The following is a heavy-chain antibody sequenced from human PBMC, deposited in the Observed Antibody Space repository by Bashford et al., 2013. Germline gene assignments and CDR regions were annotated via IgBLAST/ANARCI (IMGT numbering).Heavy chain of an antibody. V-gene: IGHV3-33*01. Sequence: GGSLRLSCAASGFTFSSYGMHWVRQAPGKGLEWVAVIWYDGSNKYYADSVKGRFTISRDNSKNTLYLQMNSLRAEDTAVYYCARVKEFYDFWSGYYGCCGMDVWGQGTTVTVSS. CDR1: GFTFSSYG. D-gene: IGHD3-3*01. CDR2: IWYDGSNK. CDR3: ARVKEFYDFWSGYYGCCGMDV. J-gene: IGHJ6*02.